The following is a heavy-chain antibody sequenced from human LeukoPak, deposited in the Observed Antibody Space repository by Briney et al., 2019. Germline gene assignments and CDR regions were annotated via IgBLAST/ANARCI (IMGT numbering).Heavy chain of an antibody. CDR2: IYDSGST. D-gene: IGHD3-3*01. CDR1: GGSMSSYY. CDR3: ARYYDFWSGYLRSPNYYYGLDV. J-gene: IGHJ6*02. V-gene: IGHV4-59*08. Sequence: SETLSLTCTVSGGSMSSYYWSWIRQPSGKGLEWIGGIYDSGSTNYNPSLKSRVTISVDTSKNQFALKMSSVTAADTAVYYCARYYDFWSGYLRSPNYYYGLDVWGQGTTVTVSS.